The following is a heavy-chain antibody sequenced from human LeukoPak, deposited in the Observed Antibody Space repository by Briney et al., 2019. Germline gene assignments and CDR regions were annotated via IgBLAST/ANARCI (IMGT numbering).Heavy chain of an antibody. CDR2: IYHSGST. CDR1: GGSISSGGYY. V-gene: IGHV4-30-2*01. D-gene: IGHD1-26*01. J-gene: IGHJ4*02. Sequence: PSETLSLTCTVSGGSISSGGYYWSWIRQPPGKGLEWIGYIYHSGSTYYNPSLKSRVTISVDRSKNQFSLKLSSVTAADTAVYYCARGYSNGDYDYWGQGTLVTVSS. CDR3: ARGYSNGDYDY.